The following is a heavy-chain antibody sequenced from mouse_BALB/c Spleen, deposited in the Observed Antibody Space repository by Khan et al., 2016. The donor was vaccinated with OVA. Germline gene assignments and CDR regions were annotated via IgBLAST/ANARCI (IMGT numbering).Heavy chain of an antibody. J-gene: IGHJ4*01. CDR1: GFSLTDYG. D-gene: IGHD1-1*02. CDR3: AKGLWSYYFALDY. CDR2: IWGGGTT. Sequence: QVQLKESGPGLVAPSQNLSITCTVSGFSLTDYGVSWIRQPPGKGLEWLGVIWGGGTTYYNSALKSRLSIRKDYSKSQVFLKMNSLQTDDTAMYYCAKGLWSYYFALDYWGQGTSVTVSS. V-gene: IGHV2-6-5*01.